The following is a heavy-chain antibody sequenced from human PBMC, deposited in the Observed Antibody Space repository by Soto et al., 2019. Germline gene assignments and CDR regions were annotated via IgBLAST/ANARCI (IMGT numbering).Heavy chain of an antibody. Sequence: EVQVLESGGGLVQPGGSLRLSCAASGFTFSSYAMSWVRQAPGKGLEWVSSISGSGDVIYYADSVKGRFTISRDNSKNTLYLQMNRLRAEDTALYSCVKGPGMYSDFDSWGQGTLVTAS. CDR3: VKGPGMYSDFDS. CDR1: GFTFSSYA. D-gene: IGHD2-8*01. V-gene: IGHV3-23*01. CDR2: ISGSGDVI. J-gene: IGHJ4*02.